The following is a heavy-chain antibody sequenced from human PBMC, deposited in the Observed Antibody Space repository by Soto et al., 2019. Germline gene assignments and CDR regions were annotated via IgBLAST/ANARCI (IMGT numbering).Heavy chain of an antibody. V-gene: IGHV3-30-3*01. CDR2: ISYDGSNK. J-gene: IGHJ2*01. CDR1: GFTFSSYA. CDR3: ARPLWRVDYIWGYFDL. Sequence: QVQLVESGGGVVQPGRSLRLSCAASGFTFSSYAMHWVRQAPGKGLEWVAVISYDGSNKYYADSVKGRFTISRDNSKNTLYLQMNSLRAEDTAVYYCARPLWRVDYIWGYFDLWGRGTLVTVSS. D-gene: IGHD3-16*01.